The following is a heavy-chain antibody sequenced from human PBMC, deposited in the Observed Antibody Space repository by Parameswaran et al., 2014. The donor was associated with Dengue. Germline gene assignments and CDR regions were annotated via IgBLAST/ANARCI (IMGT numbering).Heavy chain of an antibody. V-gene: IGHV4-30-4*01. J-gene: IGHJ4*02. CDR2: IYYSGST. CDR3: ARDDGYCSSTSCYELAY. Sequence: VRQAPGKGLEWIGYIYYSGSTYYDPSLKSRVTISVDTSKNQFSLKLSSVTAADTAVYYCARDDGYCSSTSCYELAYWGQGTLVTVSS. D-gene: IGHD2-2*01.